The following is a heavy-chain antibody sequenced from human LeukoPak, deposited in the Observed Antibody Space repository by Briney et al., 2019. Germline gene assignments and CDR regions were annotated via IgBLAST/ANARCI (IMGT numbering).Heavy chain of an antibody. CDR2: IIPIFGTA. J-gene: IGHJ4*02. V-gene: IGHV1-69*13. CDR1: GGTFSSYA. CDR3: ARSGDSSGWDFDY. D-gene: IGHD6-19*01. Sequence: SVKVSCKASGGTFSSYAISWVRQAPGQGLEWMGGIIPIFGTANYAQKFQGRVTITADESTSTAYMELSSLRSEDTAVYYCARSGDSSGWDFDYWGQGTLVTVSS.